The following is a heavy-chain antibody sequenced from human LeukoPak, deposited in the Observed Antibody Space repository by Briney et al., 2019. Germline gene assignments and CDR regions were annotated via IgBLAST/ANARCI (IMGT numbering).Heavy chain of an antibody. CDR3: AKDHFYYYDSSGYYPDY. Sequence: PGGSLRLSCAASGVTFSSYGMHWVRQAPGKGLEWVAVISYDGSNKYYADSVKGRYTISRDNSKNTLYLQMHSLRAEATAVYYCAKDHFYYYDSSGYYPDYWGQGTLVTVSS. D-gene: IGHD3-22*01. CDR1: GVTFSSYG. V-gene: IGHV3-30*18. CDR2: ISYDGSNK. J-gene: IGHJ4*02.